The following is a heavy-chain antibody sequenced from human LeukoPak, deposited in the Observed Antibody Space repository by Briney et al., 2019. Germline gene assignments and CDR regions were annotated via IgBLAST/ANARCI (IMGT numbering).Heavy chain of an antibody. CDR3: ARDPSRGYSYGYADY. CDR2: IMRDGSEK. Sequence: PGESLKISCAASGFSFSTYWMNWVRQPPGKGLEWVANIMRDGSEKYYVDSVKGRFTISRDNAKNSLYLQMNSLRAEDTAVYYCARDPSRGYSYGYADYWGQGSLVTVSS. D-gene: IGHD5-18*01. CDR1: GFSFSTYW. J-gene: IGHJ4*02. V-gene: IGHV3-7*01.